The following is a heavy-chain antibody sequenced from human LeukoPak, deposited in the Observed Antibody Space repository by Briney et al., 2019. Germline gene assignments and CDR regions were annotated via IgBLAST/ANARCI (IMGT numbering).Heavy chain of an antibody. CDR1: IDSFSNYH. J-gene: IGHJ4*02. CDR3: ASPPGRPTLYYFDY. D-gene: IGHD2-2*01. Sequence: SETLSLTCAVYIDSFSNYHWNWIRQTPAKGMEWIGEVNESGGTNISPSLKSRVTISVDTSKNQFSLKLSSVTAADTAVYYCASPPGRPTLYYFDYWGQGTLATVSS. V-gene: IGHV4-34*01. CDR2: VNESGGT.